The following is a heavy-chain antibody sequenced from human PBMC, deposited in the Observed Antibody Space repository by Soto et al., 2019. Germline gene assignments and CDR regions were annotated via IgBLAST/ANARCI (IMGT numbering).Heavy chain of an antibody. Sequence: SETLSLTCTVSGGSFSSGSYCWSWIRQHPGKGLEWIGYIYYSGSTYYNPSLKSRVTISVDTSKNQFSLKLSSVTAADTAVYYCARHNYDSSGTAVDVWGQGTTVTVSS. J-gene: IGHJ6*02. CDR1: GGSFSSGSYC. D-gene: IGHD3-22*01. CDR3: ARHNYDSSGTAVDV. CDR2: IYYSGST. V-gene: IGHV4-31*03.